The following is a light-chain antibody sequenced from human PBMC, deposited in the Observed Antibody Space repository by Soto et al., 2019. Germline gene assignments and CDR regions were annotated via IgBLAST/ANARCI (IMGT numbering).Light chain of an antibody. CDR3: QQRTNWPRT. CDR1: QSISSY. CDR2: VAS. V-gene: IGKV3-11*01. Sequence: EIVLTQSPATLSLSPGERATLSCRASQSISSYLAWYQQKPGQAPRLVIYVASNRAAGIPARFSGSGSGTDFTLTISSLEREDFAVYYCQQRTNWPRTFGQGTKLEIK. J-gene: IGKJ2*01.